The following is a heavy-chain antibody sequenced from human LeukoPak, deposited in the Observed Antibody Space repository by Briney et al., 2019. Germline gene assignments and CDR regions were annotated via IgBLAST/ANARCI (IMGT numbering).Heavy chain of an antibody. CDR2: ISSSSSYI. V-gene: IGHV3-21*01. Sequence: GGSLRLSCAASGFAFSSYSMNWVRQAPGKGLEWVSSISSSSSYIYYADSVKGRFTISRDNAKNSLYLQMNSLRAEDTAVYYCARGGGGSYTYGMDVWGQGTTVTVSS. D-gene: IGHD2-15*01. J-gene: IGHJ6*02. CDR3: ARGGGGSYTYGMDV. CDR1: GFAFSSYS.